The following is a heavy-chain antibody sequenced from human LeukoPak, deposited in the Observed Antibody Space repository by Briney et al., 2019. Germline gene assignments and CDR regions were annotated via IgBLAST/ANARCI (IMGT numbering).Heavy chain of an antibody. J-gene: IGHJ2*01. CDR3: ASLYYGSGSYYNNYWYFDL. Sequence: SETLSLTCTVSGGSISSYYWSWIRQPPGKGLEWIGYIYYSGSTNYNPSLKSRVTISVDTSKNQFSLKLSSVTAADTAVYYCASLYYGSGSYYNNYWYFDLWGRGTLVTVSS. CDR1: GGSISSYY. V-gene: IGHV4-59*08. CDR2: IYYSGST. D-gene: IGHD3-10*01.